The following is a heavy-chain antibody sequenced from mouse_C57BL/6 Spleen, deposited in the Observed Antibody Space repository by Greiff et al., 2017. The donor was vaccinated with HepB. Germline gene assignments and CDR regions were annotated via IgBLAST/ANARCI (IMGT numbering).Heavy chain of an antibody. V-gene: IGHV1-80*01. CDR3: ARFPANWDVAY. CDR2: IYPGDGDT. J-gene: IGHJ3*01. D-gene: IGHD4-1*01. CDR1: GYAFSSYW. Sequence: VKLQESGAELVKPGASVKISCKASGYAFSSYWMNWVKQRPGKGLEWIGQIYPGDGDTNYNGKFKGKATLTADKSSSTAYMQLSSLHSEDSAVYFCARFPANWDVAYWGQGTLVTVSA.